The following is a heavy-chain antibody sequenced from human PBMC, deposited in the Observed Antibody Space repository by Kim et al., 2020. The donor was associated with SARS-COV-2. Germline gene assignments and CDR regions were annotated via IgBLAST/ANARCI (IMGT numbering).Heavy chain of an antibody. J-gene: IGHJ6*03. CDR1: GGSFSGYY. CDR2: INYSGST. D-gene: IGHD3-22*01. V-gene: IGHV4-34*01. CDR3: ARGGRDSSVYYHYYYYYMDV. Sequence: SETLSLTCAVYGGSFSGYYWSWIRQPPGKGLEWIGEINYSGSTNYNPSLKSRVTISVDTSKNQFSLKLSSVTAADTAVYYCARGGRDSSVYYHYYYYYMDVWGKGTTVTVSS.